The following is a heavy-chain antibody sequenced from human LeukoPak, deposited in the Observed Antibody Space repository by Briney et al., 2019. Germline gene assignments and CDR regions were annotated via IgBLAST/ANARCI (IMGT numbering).Heavy chain of an antibody. CDR3: AKDGMYYYGSGSYHTIDY. V-gene: IGHV3-30*02. J-gene: IGHJ4*02. CDR2: IRYDGSDK. Sequence: GGTLRLSCAASGFTFSSYGMHWVRQAPGKGLEWVAFIRYDGSDKYYPDSVKGRFTISRDNSRNTLYLQMNSLRAEDTAVYYCAKDGMYYYGSGSYHTIDYWGQGTLVTVSS. D-gene: IGHD3-10*01. CDR1: GFTFSSYG.